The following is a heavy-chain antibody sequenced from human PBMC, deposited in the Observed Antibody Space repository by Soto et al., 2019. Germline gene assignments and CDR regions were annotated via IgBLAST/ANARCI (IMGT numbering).Heavy chain of an antibody. J-gene: IGHJ6*02. Sequence: PGGSLRLSCAASGFTFSNYAMTWVRQAPGKGLEWVSGLNGSGGSTSSADSVKGRFAISRDNSKNTLYLQMNSLRAEDTAVYYCARDKRITIFGVVIPHYYYYGMDVWGQGTTVTVSS. CDR3: ARDKRITIFGVVIPHYYYYGMDV. CDR2: LNGSGGST. V-gene: IGHV3-23*01. D-gene: IGHD3-3*01. CDR1: GFTFSNYA.